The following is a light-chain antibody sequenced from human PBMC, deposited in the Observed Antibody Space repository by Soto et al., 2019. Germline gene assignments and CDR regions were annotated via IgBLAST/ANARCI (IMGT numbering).Light chain of an antibody. CDR1: KRIHIW. J-gene: IGKJ4*01. CDR2: KAS. V-gene: IGKV1-5*03. CDR3: QQYNNWPLT. Sequence: VNMTKSPSRLSASIGNRGTSTCRASKRIHIWLAWYQQKPGRAPKLLIHKASTLNSGVPSRFSGIGSGTEFTLTISSLESDDFATYYCQQYNNWPLTFGGGTKVDI.